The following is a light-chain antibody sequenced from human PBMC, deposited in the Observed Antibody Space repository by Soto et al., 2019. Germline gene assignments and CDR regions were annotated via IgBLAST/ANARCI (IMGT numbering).Light chain of an antibody. CDR3: CSYAGSYV. J-gene: IGLJ1*01. Sequence: QSALTQPRSVSGSPGQSVTISCTGISSDVGGYNYVSWYQQHPGKAPKLMIYDVTKRPSGVPDRFSGSKSGNTASLTISGLQADDEADYYCCSYAGSYVFGTGTKVTVL. V-gene: IGLV2-11*01. CDR2: DVT. CDR1: SSDVGGYNY.